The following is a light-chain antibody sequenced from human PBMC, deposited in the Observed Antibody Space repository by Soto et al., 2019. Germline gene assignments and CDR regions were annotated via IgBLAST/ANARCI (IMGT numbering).Light chain of an antibody. J-gene: IGKJ1*01. CDR3: QQYNNWPPWT. Sequence: PATLSVSPGERATLSCRASQSVSSNLAWYQQKPGQAPRLLIYGASTRATGIPARFSGSGSGTEFTLTISSLQSEDFAVYYCQQYNNWPPWTFGQGTKVAIK. CDR2: GAS. V-gene: IGKV3-15*01. CDR1: QSVSSN.